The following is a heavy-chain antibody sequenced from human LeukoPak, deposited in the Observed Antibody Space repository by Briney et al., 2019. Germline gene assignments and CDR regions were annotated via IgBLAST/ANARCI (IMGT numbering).Heavy chain of an antibody. CDR3: ARGASSWYGGSLDY. D-gene: IGHD6-13*01. J-gene: IGHJ4*02. V-gene: IGHV4-61*01. CDR1: GGSISSSYY. Sequence: PSETLSLTCAVSGGSISSSYYWSWIRQPPGKGLEWIGYIYYSGSTNYNPSLKSRVTISVDTSKNQFSLKLSSVTAADTAVYYCARGASSWYGGSLDYWGQGTLVTVSS. CDR2: IYYSGST.